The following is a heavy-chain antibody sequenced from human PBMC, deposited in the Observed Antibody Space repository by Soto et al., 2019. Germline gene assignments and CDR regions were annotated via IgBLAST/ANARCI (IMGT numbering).Heavy chain of an antibody. CDR1: GLTFSSYG. V-gene: IGHV3-30*18. J-gene: IGHJ6*01. D-gene: IGHD1-7*01. Sequence: GGSMRLSCAASGLTFSSYGIHWVRQAPGKVLEWVAVISYEASNKYYAGSVKGRFTISRDNSKNTLYLQMNSLRAEDTAVYYCAKEHLELRANYYGMDVWGQGTTVTFSS. CDR3: AKEHLELRANYYGMDV. CDR2: ISYEASNK.